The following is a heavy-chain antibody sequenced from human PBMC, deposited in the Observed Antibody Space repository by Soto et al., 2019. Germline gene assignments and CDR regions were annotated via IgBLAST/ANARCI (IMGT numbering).Heavy chain of an antibody. CDR3: ARRDCSGGSCYFDY. Sequence: QVQLQESGPGLVRPSETLSLTCTVSGASISSPNYWVWVRQPPGKGLEWIGSLDYSGSTHYNPSLESRVTLSMDTSRNHFSLRLNSVTAADTAMYFCARRDCSGGSCYFDYWGQGTLVAVSA. J-gene: IGHJ4*02. V-gene: IGHV4-39*02. CDR2: LDYSGST. D-gene: IGHD2-15*01. CDR1: GASISSPNY.